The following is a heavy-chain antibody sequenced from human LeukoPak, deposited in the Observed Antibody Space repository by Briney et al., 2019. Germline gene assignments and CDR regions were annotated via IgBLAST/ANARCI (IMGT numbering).Heavy chain of an antibody. J-gene: IGHJ4*02. D-gene: IGHD5-12*01. Sequence: TGGSLRLSCAASGXTFSNYGVNWVPQAPGKGLEWVSYISSSSDAIYYADSVKGRFTISRDNAKNSLYLEMNSLRDEDTAVYYCARAMRSGYDYWGQGTLVIVSS. CDR3: ARAMRSGYDY. CDR2: ISSSSDAI. V-gene: IGHV3-48*02. CDR1: GXTFSNYG.